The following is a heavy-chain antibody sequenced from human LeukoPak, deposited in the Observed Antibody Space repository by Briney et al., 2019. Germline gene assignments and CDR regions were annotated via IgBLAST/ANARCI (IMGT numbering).Heavy chain of an antibody. V-gene: IGHV4-39*07. CDR2: IYYSGST. Sequence: SETLSLTCTVSGGSISGSSYYWGWVRQPPGKGLEWIGSIYYSGSTYYNPSLKSRVTISVDTSKNQFSLKLSSVTAADTAVYYCARVKAVAGTGKAYYFDYWGQGTLVTVSS. J-gene: IGHJ4*02. CDR1: GGSISGSSYY. D-gene: IGHD6-19*01. CDR3: ARVKAVAGTGKAYYFDY.